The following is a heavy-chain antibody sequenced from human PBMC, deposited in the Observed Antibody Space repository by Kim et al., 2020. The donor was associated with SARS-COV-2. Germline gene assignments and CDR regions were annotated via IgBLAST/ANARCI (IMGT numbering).Heavy chain of an antibody. V-gene: IGHV3-30-3*01. J-gene: IGHJ1*01. CDR2: ISYDGSNK. CDR3: ARGAYGGNIGGLEYFQH. D-gene: IGHD4-17*01. Sequence: GGSLRLSCAASGFTFSSYAMHWVRQAPGKGLEWVAVISYDGSNKYYADSVKGRFTISRDNSKNTLYLQMNSLRAEDTAVYYCARGAYGGNIGGLEYFQHWGQGTLVTVSS. CDR1: GFTFSSYA.